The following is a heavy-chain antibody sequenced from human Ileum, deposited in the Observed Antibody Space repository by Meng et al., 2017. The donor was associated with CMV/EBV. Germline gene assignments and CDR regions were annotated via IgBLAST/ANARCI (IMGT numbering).Heavy chain of an antibody. V-gene: IGHV1-2*02. Sequence: QWQLLQSGAEVKTPGASVKVSCKASGYTFTSYYIHWVRQAPGQGLEWMGWINPNNGDTNYAQKFQGGVTMTRDTSINTAYMEVTSADTAVYYCARGANYASYRVDYWGQGTLVTVSS. D-gene: IGHD1-7*01. CDR1: GYTFTSYY. CDR3: ARGANYASYRVDY. CDR2: INPNNGDT. J-gene: IGHJ4*02.